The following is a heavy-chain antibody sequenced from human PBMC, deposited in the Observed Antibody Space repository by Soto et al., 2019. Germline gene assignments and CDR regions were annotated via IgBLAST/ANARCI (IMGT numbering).Heavy chain of an antibody. Sequence: QVQLVQSGAEVKKPGSSVKVSCKASGDTFSSYAINWVRQAPGQGLEWMGGIIPMFGTANYAQKFKGRVTITAGVRTSTVYMELSSLRSEDTAVYYCARVGPAHYYDSSGYYSPLDYWGQGTLVTVSS. CDR1: GDTFSSYA. CDR3: ARVGPAHYYDSSGYYSPLDY. CDR2: IIPMFGTA. D-gene: IGHD3-22*01. J-gene: IGHJ4*02. V-gene: IGHV1-69*01.